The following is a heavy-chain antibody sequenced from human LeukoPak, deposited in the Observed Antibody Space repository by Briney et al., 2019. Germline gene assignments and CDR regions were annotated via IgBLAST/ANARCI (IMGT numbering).Heavy chain of an antibody. D-gene: IGHD3-3*02. V-gene: IGHV3-23*01. CDR3: AKDADAVLAPDY. CDR2: ITSSGGSA. Sequence: GGSLRLSCAASGFTFSSSIMNWVRQAPGKGLEWVSTITSSGGSAYYADSVKGRFTISRDNSKNTLFLQMNSLRAEDTAVYYCAKDADAVLAPDYWGQGTLVTVSS. J-gene: IGHJ4*02. CDR1: GFTFSSSI.